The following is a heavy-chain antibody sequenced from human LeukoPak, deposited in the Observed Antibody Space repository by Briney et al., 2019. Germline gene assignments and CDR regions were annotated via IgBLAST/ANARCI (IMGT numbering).Heavy chain of an antibody. J-gene: IGHJ4*02. Sequence: PGGSLRLSCAASGFTLSSYWMSWVRQAPGKGLEWVANINQDGSEKWYVDSVKGRFTISRDNAKNSLALQLNSLRAGDTAVYYCTRDPWWKVAYYFDCWGQGNLVTVSS. CDR2: INQDGSEK. V-gene: IGHV3-7*01. CDR1: GFTLSSYW. CDR3: TRDPWWKVAYYFDC. D-gene: IGHD2-15*01.